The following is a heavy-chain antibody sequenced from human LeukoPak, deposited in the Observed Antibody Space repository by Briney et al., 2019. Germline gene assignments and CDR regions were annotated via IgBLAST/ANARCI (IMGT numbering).Heavy chain of an antibody. CDR3: ARDRSISGVVTLDY. J-gene: IGHJ4*02. D-gene: IGHD3-3*01. Sequence: GGSLRLSCAASGFRLSDSCMTWVRQAPGKGLEWVANIRRDGSEKYYVDSVKGRFTISRDNAKNSVYLQMNSLRAEDTAVYYCARDRSISGVVTLDYWGQGTLVTVSS. CDR2: IRRDGSEK. CDR1: GFRLSDSC. V-gene: IGHV3-7*01.